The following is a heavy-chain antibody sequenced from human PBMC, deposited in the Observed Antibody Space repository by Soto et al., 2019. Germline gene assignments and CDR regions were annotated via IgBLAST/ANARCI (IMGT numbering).Heavy chain of an antibody. CDR1: GFTFSSYS. J-gene: IGHJ5*02. Sequence: GGSLRLSCAASGFTFSSYSMNWVRQAPGKGLEWVSSISSSSSYIYYADSVKGRFTISRDNAKNSLYLQMNSLRAEDTAVYYCARDHSYYDFWSGYIDWFDPWGQGTLVTVSS. V-gene: IGHV3-21*04. CDR3: ARDHSYYDFWSGYIDWFDP. CDR2: ISSSSSYI. D-gene: IGHD3-3*01.